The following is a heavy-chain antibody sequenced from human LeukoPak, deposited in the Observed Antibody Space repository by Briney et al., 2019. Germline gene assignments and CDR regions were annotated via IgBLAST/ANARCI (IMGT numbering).Heavy chain of an antibody. D-gene: IGHD6-13*01. CDR2: IYYSGST. J-gene: IGHJ5*02. V-gene: IGHV4-39*07. CDR1: GGSISSSSYY. Sequence: SETLSLTCTVSGGSISSSSYYWGWIRQPPGKGLEWIGSIYYSGSTYYNPSLKSRVTISVDTSKNQFSLKLSSVTPEDTAVYYCARDTVDIAAAGTLLNWFDPWSQGTLVTVSS. CDR3: ARDTVDIAAAGTLLNWFDP.